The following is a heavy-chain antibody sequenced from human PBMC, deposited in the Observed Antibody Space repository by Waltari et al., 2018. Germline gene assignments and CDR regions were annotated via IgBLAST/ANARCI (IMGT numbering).Heavy chain of an antibody. D-gene: IGHD4-17*01. CDR2: IIPSLGTA. CDR1: GGTFSSYA. CDR3: ARDPSYGDFGGAFDI. Sequence: QVQLVQSGAEVKKPGSSVKVSCKASGGTFSSYAISWVRPAPGQGLEWMGGIIPSLGTANNAQKFQGRVTITTDESTSTAYMELSSLRSEDTAVYYCARDPSYGDFGGAFDIWGQGTMVTVSS. V-gene: IGHV1-69*05. J-gene: IGHJ3*02.